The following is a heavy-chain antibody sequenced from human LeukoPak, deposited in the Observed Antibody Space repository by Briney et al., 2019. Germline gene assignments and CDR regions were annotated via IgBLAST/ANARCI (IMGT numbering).Heavy chain of an antibody. Sequence: GGSLRLSCAASGLTVSSNYMSWVRQAAGKGLEWFSVIYSRGSTYYADSEKGRFTISRDNSKNTVYLQMNSLRAEDTAVYYCASAYRSGLYGFDYWGQGTLVTVSS. CDR1: GLTVSSNY. CDR2: IYSRGST. V-gene: IGHV3-53*01. J-gene: IGHJ4*02. D-gene: IGHD6-19*01. CDR3: ASAYRSGLYGFDY.